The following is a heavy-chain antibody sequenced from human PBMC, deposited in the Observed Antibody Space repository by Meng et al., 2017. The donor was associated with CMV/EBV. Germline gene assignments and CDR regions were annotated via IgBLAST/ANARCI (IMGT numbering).Heavy chain of an antibody. Sequence: KASGGTFSSYAISWVRQAPGQGLEWMGGIIPIFGTANYAQKFQGRVTITTDESTSTAYMELSSLRSEDTAVYHCAVTVDTAAYYFDYWGQGTLVTVSS. CDR3: AVTVDTAAYYFDY. J-gene: IGHJ4*02. CDR1: GGTFSSYA. V-gene: IGHV1-69*05. CDR2: IIPIFGTA. D-gene: IGHD5-18*01.